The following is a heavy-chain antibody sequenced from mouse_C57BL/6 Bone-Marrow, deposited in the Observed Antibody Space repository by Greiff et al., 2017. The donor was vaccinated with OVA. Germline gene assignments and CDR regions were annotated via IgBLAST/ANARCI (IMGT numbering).Heavy chain of an antibody. CDR1: GYTFTSYW. J-gene: IGHJ4*01. Sequence: VKLMESGPELVRPGASVKISCKAPGYTFTSYWMQWVRQRPGQGLEWVGEIIPGSGCIYYNEKLKGRVTLTVDTSCSTAYMQLSSLTSEDSAVYFCARSLYDGCLYYAMDYWGQGTSVTVSS. CDR2: IIPGSGCI. CDR3: ARSLYDGCLYYAMDY. D-gene: IGHD2-3*01. V-gene: IGHV1-56*01.